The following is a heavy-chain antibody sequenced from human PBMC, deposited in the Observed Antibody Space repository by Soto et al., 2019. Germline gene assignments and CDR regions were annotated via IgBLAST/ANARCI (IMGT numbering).Heavy chain of an antibody. J-gene: IGHJ4*02. Sequence: QVQLVQSGAEVKKPGSSVKVSCKASGGTFNSDAISWVRQAPGQGLEWMGGIIPIFGTANYAQKFQGRVTITADKSTSTAYMELNNLRSEDTAVYYCASPRTTVSLWAYWGQGTLVTVSS. CDR2: IIPIFGTA. CDR1: GGTFNSDA. V-gene: IGHV1-69*06. CDR3: ASPRTTVSLWAY. D-gene: IGHD4-17*01.